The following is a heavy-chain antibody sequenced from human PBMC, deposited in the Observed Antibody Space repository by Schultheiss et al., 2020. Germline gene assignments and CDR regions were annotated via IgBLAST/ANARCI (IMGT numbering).Heavy chain of an antibody. CDR3: ARALGYCSSTSCYAFDY. Sequence: SETLSLTCAVSGGSISSGGYSWSWIRQPPGKGLEWIGEINHSGSTNYNPSLKSRVTISVDTSKNQFSLKLSSVTAADTAVYYCARALGYCSSTSCYAFDYWGQGTLVTVSS. CDR1: GGSISSGGYS. D-gene: IGHD2-2*01. J-gene: IGHJ4*02. V-gene: IGHV4-30-2*01. CDR2: INHSGST.